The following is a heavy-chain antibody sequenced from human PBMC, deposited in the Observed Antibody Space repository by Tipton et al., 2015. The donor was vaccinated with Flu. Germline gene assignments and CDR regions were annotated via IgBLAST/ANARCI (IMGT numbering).Heavy chain of an antibody. D-gene: IGHD5-24*01. J-gene: IGHJ4*02. CDR3: ARLRDNY. V-gene: IGHV3-7*01. CDR1: GFAFSSHW. CDR2: IKQDGSES. Sequence: SGFAFSSHWMNWVRQAPGKGLEWVANIKQDGSESYHVDSVKGRFTISRDNAKNSMYLQMNSLRVEDTAVYYCARLRDNYWGQGTLVTVSS.